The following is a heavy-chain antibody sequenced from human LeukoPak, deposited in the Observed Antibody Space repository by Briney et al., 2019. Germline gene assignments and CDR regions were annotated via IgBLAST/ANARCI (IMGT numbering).Heavy chain of an antibody. D-gene: IGHD2-21*01. CDR3: AGAGGGGPGSPFDI. Sequence: SVKVSCKASGFTFTSSSMQWVRQARGQRLEWIGWIVVGSGNTNYAQKFQERVTITRDMSTSTAYMELSSLRSEDTAGYYCAGAGGGGPGSPFDIWGQGTMVTVSS. V-gene: IGHV1-58*02. CDR2: IVVGSGNT. J-gene: IGHJ3*02. CDR1: GFTFTSSS.